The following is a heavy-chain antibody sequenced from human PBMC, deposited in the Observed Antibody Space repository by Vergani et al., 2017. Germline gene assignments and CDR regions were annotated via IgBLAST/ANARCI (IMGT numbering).Heavy chain of an antibody. CDR2: IGSSGPYI. J-gene: IGHJ6*04. Sequence: VQLVESGGGLVKPGGSLRLSCAASGFTFSDFSMSWVRQAPGKGLEWVAFIGSSGPYINYADSVKGRFIISRDNTNNSLFLQLRSLRAEDAAVYYCARDCTSGGCPDNYGVDVWGKGATVTVSS. V-gene: IGHV3-21*06. CDR1: GFTFSDFS. CDR3: ARDCTSGGCPDNYGVDV. D-gene: IGHD2-8*01.